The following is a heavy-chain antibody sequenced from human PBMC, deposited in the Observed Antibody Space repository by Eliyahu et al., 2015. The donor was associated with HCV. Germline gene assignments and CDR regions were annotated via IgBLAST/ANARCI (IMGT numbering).Heavy chain of an antibody. V-gene: IGHV3-30*03. J-gene: IGHJ4*02. CDR1: GFTXSXYG. D-gene: IGHD6-19*01. CDR2: ISYDGSNK. Sequence: QVQLVESGGGVVQPXRSLRLSCAASGFTXSXYGMHWVRQAPGKGLEWLAVISYDGSNKYXADSVKGRFTISRDNSKNTLYLQMNSLRAEDTAVYSCASYSSGLDSWGQGTLVTVSS. CDR3: ASYSSGLDS.